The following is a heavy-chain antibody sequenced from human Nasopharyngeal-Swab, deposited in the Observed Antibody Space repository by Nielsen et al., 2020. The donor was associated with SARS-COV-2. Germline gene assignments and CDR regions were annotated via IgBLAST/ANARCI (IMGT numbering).Heavy chain of an antibody. D-gene: IGHD6-13*01. J-gene: IGHJ4*02. CDR2: IHRGGTT. Sequence: WIRQPPGKGPEWIGEIHRGGTTNYNPSLESRVTISLDKSKNQFSLRLNSVTAADTAVYYCANVRVASAGTFDFWGLGTPVTVS. CDR3: ANVRVASAGTFDF. V-gene: IGHV4-4*02.